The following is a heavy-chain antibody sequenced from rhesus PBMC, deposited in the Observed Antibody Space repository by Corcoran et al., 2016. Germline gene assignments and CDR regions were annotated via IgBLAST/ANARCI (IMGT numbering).Heavy chain of an antibody. V-gene: IGHV4S10*01. D-gene: IGHD6-13*01. Sequence: QVQLQESGPGVVKPSETLSLTCAVSGGSISDSYRWRWIRQPPGKGLEWIGYIYGSSTSTNYTPALKSRVTMSKDTSKNQFSLKLSSVTAADTAVYYWARDIDSRSHWGQGVLVTVSS. J-gene: IGHJ4*01. CDR1: GGSISDSYR. CDR3: ARDIDSRSH. CDR2: IYGSSTST.